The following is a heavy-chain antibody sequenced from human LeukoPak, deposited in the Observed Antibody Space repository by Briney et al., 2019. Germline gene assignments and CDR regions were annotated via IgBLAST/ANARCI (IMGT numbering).Heavy chain of an antibody. CDR3: TRDQDAGYALGY. V-gene: IGHV3-23*01. Sequence: GGSLRLSCAASGFTFSSYAMSWVRQAPGKGLEWVSAISDTGGTTYYADSVKGRFTFSRDNSKNTLYLQMNSLSAEDTAVYFCTRDQDAGYALGYWGQGTLVTVSS. CDR1: GFTFSSYA. D-gene: IGHD3-22*01. CDR2: ISDTGGTT. J-gene: IGHJ4*02.